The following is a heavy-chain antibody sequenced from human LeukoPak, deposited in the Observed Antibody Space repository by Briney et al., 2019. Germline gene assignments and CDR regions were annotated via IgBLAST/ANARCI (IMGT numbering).Heavy chain of an antibody. CDR2: MSAYNGNT. CDR1: GYTFTSYG. J-gene: IGHJ6*03. Sequence: GASVNVSCKASGYTFTSYGISWVRQAPGQGFEWMGWMSAYNGNTNYEQNLQGRVTMTTDTSTSTAYMELRSLRSDDTAVYYCARGRSSSGGLVYYHMDVWGKGTTVTVSS. D-gene: IGHD3-16*01. V-gene: IGHV1-18*01. CDR3: ARGRSSSGGLVYYHMDV.